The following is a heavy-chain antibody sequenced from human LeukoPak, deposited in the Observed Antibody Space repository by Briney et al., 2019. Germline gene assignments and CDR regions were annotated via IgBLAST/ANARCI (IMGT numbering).Heavy chain of an antibody. Sequence: GGSLRLSCAASGFTFDDYAMHWVRQAPGKGLEWVSGISWNSGSIGYADSVKGRFTISRDNAKNSLYLQMNSLRAEDTALYYCAKAGYYYDSSGYYNSDYWGQGTLVTVSS. CDR1: GFTFDDYA. D-gene: IGHD3-22*01. CDR2: ISWNSGSI. CDR3: AKAGYYYDSSGYYNSDY. J-gene: IGHJ4*02. V-gene: IGHV3-9*01.